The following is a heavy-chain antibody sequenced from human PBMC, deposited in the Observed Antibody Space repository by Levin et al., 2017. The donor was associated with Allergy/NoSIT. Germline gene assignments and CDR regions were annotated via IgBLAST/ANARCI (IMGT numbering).Heavy chain of an antibody. Sequence: SCAASGITFSNAWMSWARQAPGKGLEWVGRIKNKADGATTEYAAPVKGRFTIPRDESKNTLYLQMNSLKTEDTAVYFCTTYSSSWYYFDYWGQGTLVTVSS. CDR1: GITFSNAW. J-gene: IGHJ4*02. V-gene: IGHV3-15*01. CDR2: IKNKADGATT. D-gene: IGHD6-13*01. CDR3: TTYSSSWYYFDY.